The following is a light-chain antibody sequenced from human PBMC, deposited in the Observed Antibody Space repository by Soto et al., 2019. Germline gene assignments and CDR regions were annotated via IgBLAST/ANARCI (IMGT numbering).Light chain of an antibody. CDR2: GVT. CDR3: SSFTSNRIYV. J-gene: IGLJ1*01. Sequence: LTQPTSVSGSPGQSITISCTGNHNGIGTYDYVSWYQQHPGRAPRLLIHGVTTRPSGISDRFSASKSGLTASLTISGLQPEDEADYYCSSFTSNRIYVFGPGTKVTVL. V-gene: IGLV2-14*03. CDR1: HNGIGTYDY.